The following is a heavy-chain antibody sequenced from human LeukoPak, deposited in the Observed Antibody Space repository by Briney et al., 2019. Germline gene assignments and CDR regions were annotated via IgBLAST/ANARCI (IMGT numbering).Heavy chain of an antibody. CDR3: AEAEGYDILTGLDY. D-gene: IGHD3-9*01. V-gene: IGHV3-23*01. CDR2: ICASGDST. J-gene: IGHJ4*02. Sequence: GGSLRLSCATSGFTFSSYAMSWVRQAPGKGLEWVSGICASGDSTYYADSVKGRFTISRDNSKNTLYLQMKSLRTDDPGVYYWAEAEGYDILTGLDYWGQGTLVTVSS. CDR1: GFTFSSYA.